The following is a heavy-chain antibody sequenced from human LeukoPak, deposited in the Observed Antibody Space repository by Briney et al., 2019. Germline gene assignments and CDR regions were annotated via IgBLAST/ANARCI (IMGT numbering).Heavy chain of an antibody. V-gene: IGHV3-11*04. J-gene: IGHJ3*02. D-gene: IGHD3-10*01. CDR2: ISSSGTAT. Sequence: PGGSLRLSCTASGFTFDDYYITWLRQAPGQGLDWVAYISSSGTATYYADSVKGRFTISGDNAKNSLYLQMDSLKAEDTALYYCARPARAGIYYPDAFENWGQGTMVTVSS. CDR3: ARPARAGIYYPDAFEN. CDR1: GFTFDDYY.